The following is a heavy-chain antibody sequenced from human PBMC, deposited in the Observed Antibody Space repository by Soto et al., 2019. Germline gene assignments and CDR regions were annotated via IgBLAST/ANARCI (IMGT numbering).Heavy chain of an antibody. CDR2: INPNSGGT. J-gene: IGHJ3*02. V-gene: IGHV1-2*04. D-gene: IGHD5-12*01. Sequence: ASVKVSCKASGYTFTGYYMHWVRQAPGQGLEWMGWINPNSGGTNYAQKFQGWVTMTRDTSISTAYMELSRLRSDDTAVYYCVVAREGISGAFDIWGQGTMVTVSS. CDR3: VVAREGISGAFDI. CDR1: GYTFTGYY.